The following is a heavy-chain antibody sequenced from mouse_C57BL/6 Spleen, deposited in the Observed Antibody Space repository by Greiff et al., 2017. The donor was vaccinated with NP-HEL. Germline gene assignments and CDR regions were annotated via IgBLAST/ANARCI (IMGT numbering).Heavy chain of an antibody. CDR2: IDPSDSYT. D-gene: IGHD4-1*01. CDR1: GYTFTSYW. CDR3: ARSGTGTGFAY. Sequence: QVQLQQPGAELVMPGASVKLSCKASGYTFTSYWMHWVKQRPGQGLVWIGEIDPSDSYTNYNQKFKGKSTLTVDKSSSTAYMQLSSLTSEDSAVYYCARSGTGTGFAYWGQGTLVTVSA. J-gene: IGHJ3*01. V-gene: IGHV1-69*01.